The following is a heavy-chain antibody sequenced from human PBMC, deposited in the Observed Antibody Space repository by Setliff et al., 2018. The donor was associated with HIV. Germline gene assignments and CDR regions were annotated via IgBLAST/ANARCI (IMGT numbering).Heavy chain of an antibody. CDR3: AKTYSSGWCPPCYYYYYGMDV. D-gene: IGHD6-19*01. CDR2: TYYSGST. Sequence: LSLTCTVSGGSISSSSYYWGWIRQPPGKGLEWIGSTYYSGSTYYNPSLKSRVTISVDTSKNQFSLKLSSVTAADTAVYYCAKTYSSGWCPPCYYYYYGMDVWGQGTTVTVSS. CDR1: GGSISSSSYY. V-gene: IGHV4-39*01. J-gene: IGHJ6*02.